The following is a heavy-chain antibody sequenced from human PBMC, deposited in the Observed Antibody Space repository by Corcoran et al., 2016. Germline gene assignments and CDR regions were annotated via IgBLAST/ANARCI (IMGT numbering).Heavy chain of an antibody. D-gene: IGHD6-19*01. V-gene: IGHV1-2*04. CDR2: INPNSGGT. Sequence: QVQLVQSGAEVKKPGASVKVSCKASGYTFTGYQMHWVRQAPGQGLEWMGWINPNSGGTNYAQKFQGWVNMSRDTSISTAYMELNRLRSDDTAGYYCAGDGRSGWGWFDPWGQGTLVTVSS. CDR1: GYTFTGYQ. CDR3: AGDGRSGWGWFDP. J-gene: IGHJ5*02.